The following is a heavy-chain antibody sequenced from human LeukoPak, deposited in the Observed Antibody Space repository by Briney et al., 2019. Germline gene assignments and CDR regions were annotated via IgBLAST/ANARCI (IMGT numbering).Heavy chain of an antibody. V-gene: IGHV4-61*02. CDR3: ARDDYSNYSNWFGP. CDR1: GGSISSVSYY. J-gene: IGHJ5*02. Sequence: SETLSLTCTVSGGSISSVSYYWSSIRQPAGKGLEWIGGIYTRGSTNYNPSRKSRVTISVDTSKNQFSLKRSSVTAADTAVYYCARDDYSNYSNWFGPWGQGTLVTVSS. CDR2: IYTRGST. D-gene: IGHD4-11*01.